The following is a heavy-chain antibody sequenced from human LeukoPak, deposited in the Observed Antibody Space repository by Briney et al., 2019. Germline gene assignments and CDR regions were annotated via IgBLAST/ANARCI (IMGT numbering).Heavy chain of an antibody. CDR2: ISSGGSYI. V-gene: IGHV3-21*01. Sequence: GGSLRLSCAASGFSFSKYNMNWVRQAPGKGLEWVSSISSGGSYIYYADSVKGRFTISRDNTKNSLYLQTNSLRAEDTAVYLCAREFIGSWYWDSWGQGTLVTVSS. D-gene: IGHD6-13*01. CDR3: AREFIGSWYWDS. J-gene: IGHJ4*02. CDR1: GFSFSKYN.